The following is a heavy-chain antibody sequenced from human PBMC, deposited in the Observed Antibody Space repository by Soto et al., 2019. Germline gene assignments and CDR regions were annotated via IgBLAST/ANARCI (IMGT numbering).Heavy chain of an antibody. CDR1: GFTVSSNY. CDR3: ARDFYYDSSGYSPPVY. J-gene: IGHJ4*02. V-gene: IGHV3-53*01. CDR2: IYSGGST. Sequence: GGSLRLSCAASGFTVSSNYMSWVRQAPGKGLEWVSVIYSGGSTYYADSVKGRFTISRDNSKNTLYLQMNSLRAEDTAVYYCARDFYYDSSGYSPPVYWGQGTLVTVSS. D-gene: IGHD3-22*01.